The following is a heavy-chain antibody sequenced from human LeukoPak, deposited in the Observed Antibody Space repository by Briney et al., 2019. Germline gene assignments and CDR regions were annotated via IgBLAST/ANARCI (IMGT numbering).Heavy chain of an antibody. D-gene: IGHD3-10*01. Sequence: PSETLSPTCAVSGGSISSSNWWSWVRQPPGKGLEWIGEIYHRGSTNYNPSLKSRVTISVDKSKNQFSLKLSSVTAADTAVYYCAGHGGLLWFGETGGFDYWGQGTLVTVSS. CDR1: GGSISSSNW. CDR3: AGHGGLLWFGETGGFDY. J-gene: IGHJ4*02. V-gene: IGHV4-4*02. CDR2: IYHRGST.